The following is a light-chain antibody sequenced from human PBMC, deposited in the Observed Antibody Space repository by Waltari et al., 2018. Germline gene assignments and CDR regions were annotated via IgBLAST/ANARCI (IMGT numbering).Light chain of an antibody. CDR3: QSGDCSGNVV. CDR2: KDS. V-gene: IGLV3-25*03. J-gene: IGLJ2*01. Sequence: SYELTQPPSVSVSPGQTARIPCPGDALPKQSAHWYQQQPVQAPVLVIYKDSERPSEIPERFSCPSSGATDTLSSSGVQAEDGAEYYGQSGDCSGNVVFGGGTKLTVL. CDR1: ALPKQS.